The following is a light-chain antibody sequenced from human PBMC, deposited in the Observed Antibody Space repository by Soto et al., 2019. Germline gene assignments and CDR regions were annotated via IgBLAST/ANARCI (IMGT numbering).Light chain of an antibody. V-gene: IGLV2-23*02. Sequence: QSVLTQPASVSGSPGQSITISCTGTSNDVGKYNLVSWYQHHPGKAPKLIIYDVTQWPSGASNRFSGSKSGKTASLTISGLQAEDEGTYYCCSYAGSSPLYVFGTGTKVTVL. CDR1: SNDVGKYNL. CDR2: DVT. CDR3: CSYAGSSPLYV. J-gene: IGLJ1*01.